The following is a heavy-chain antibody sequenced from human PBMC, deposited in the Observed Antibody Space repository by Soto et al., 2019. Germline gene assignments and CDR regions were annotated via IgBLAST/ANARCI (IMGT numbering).Heavy chain of an antibody. J-gene: IGHJ3*02. V-gene: IGHV6-1*01. Sequence: SPTLSLTCAISGDSVSSNSATWNWIRKSTSRGLEWLGRTYYRSTWYYHYAISVRCRVTVNPDTSNNQFCLQLNSVAPEDTAVYYCARFNFDDAFDIWGQGTMVTVSS. CDR2: TYYRSTWYY. CDR1: GDSVSSNSAT. CDR3: ARFNFDDAFDI.